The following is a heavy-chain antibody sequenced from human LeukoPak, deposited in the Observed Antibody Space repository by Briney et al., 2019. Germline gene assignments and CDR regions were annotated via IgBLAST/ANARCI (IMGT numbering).Heavy chain of an antibody. D-gene: IGHD4-17*01. CDR2: IYSGGST. J-gene: IGHJ4*02. V-gene: IGHV3-53*01. CDR1: GFTVSSNY. Sequence: AGGSLRLSCAASGFTVSSNYMSWVRQAPGKGLEWVSVIYSGGSTYHADSVKGRFTISRDNSKNTLYLQMNSLRAEDTAVYYCAKLYGDYVPHYFDYWGQGTLVTVSS. CDR3: AKLYGDYVPHYFDY.